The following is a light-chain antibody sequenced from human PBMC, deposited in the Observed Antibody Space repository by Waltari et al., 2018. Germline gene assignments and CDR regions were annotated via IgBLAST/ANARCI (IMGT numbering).Light chain of an antibody. J-gene: IGKJ1*01. CDR3: QQYVNYWT. V-gene: IGKV1-5*03. Sequence: DIQMTQSPSTLSASVGDRVTITCRASQSVTRWLAWYQQKPGKAPELLIYETSNLESGVPSRFSGSGSGKEFTLTISSLQPDDFGTYYCQQYVNYWTFGQGTKVEIK. CDR1: QSVTRW. CDR2: ETS.